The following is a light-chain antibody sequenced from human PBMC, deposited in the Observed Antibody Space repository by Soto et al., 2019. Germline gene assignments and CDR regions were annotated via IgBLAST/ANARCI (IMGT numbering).Light chain of an antibody. Sequence: DIQMTQSPSTLSASVGDRVTITCRASQSISSWLAWYQQKPGKAPKLLIYKASSLESGVPSRFSGSVSGTEFTLTISSLQPDDFATYYCQQYNSYSLTFGQGTKADIK. CDR3: QQYNSYSLT. CDR2: KAS. V-gene: IGKV1-5*03. J-gene: IGKJ1*01. CDR1: QSISSW.